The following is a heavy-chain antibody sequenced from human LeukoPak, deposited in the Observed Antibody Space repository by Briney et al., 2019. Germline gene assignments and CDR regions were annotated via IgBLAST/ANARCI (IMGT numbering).Heavy chain of an antibody. J-gene: IGHJ4*02. CDR1: GFTVSSNY. CDR2: IYSGGST. D-gene: IGHD3-22*01. Sequence: PGGSLRLSCAASGFTVSSNYMSWVRQAPGKGLEWVSVIYSGGSTYYAVSVKGRFTISRDSSKNTLYLQMNSLRAEDTAVYYCAACLTYYYDSSGYYAPGYWGQGTLVTVSS. V-gene: IGHV3-66*01. CDR3: AACLTYYYDSSGYYAPGY.